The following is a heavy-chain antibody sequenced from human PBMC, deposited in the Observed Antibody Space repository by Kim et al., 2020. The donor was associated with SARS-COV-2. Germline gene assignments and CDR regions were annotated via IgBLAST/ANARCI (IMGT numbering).Heavy chain of an antibody. V-gene: IGHV6-1*01. J-gene: IGHJ3*02. Sequence: DYSEAVKNRITINAATSKNQFSLQLNSVSPEDTAVYYCARDTPGQKAYDIWGQGTMVNVSS. CDR3: ARDTPGQKAYDI.